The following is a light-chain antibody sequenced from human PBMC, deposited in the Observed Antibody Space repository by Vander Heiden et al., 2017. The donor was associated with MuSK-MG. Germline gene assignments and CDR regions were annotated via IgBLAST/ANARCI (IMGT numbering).Light chain of an antibody. CDR1: QGISNY. CDR3: LQFTGFATT. V-gene: IGKV1-9*01. Sequence: PSSLSASLGDRITITCRASQGISNYLAWYQQKPGKAPKLLIYGASTLQSGVPSTFSGSGYGTDFTLTISSLQPEDFTTYYCLQFTGFATTFGEGTQVETK. J-gene: IGKJ5*01. CDR2: GAS.